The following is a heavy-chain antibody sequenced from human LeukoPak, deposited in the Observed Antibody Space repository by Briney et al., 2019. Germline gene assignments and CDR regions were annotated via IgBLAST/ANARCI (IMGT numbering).Heavy chain of an antibody. D-gene: IGHD3-10*01. Sequence: GGSLRLSCAASGFTVSSNYMSWVRQAPGKGLEWVSYISSSGNNIYYADSVKGRFTISRDNAKNLLYLQMNSLRAEDTAVYYCARDWAGGPHDYWGQGTLVTVSS. CDR3: ARDWAGGPHDY. V-gene: IGHV3-11*04. J-gene: IGHJ4*02. CDR1: GFTVSSNY. CDR2: ISSSGNNI.